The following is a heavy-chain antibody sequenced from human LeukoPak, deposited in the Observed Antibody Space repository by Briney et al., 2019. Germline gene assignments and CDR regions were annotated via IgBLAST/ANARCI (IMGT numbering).Heavy chain of an antibody. J-gene: IGHJ4*02. CDR3: ARDSSGWYLRSFDY. D-gene: IGHD6-19*01. CDR1: GFTFSSYW. Sequence: GGSLRLSCAASGFTFSSYWMSWVRQAPGKGLEWVANIKQDGSEKYYVDSVKGRFTISRDNAKNSLYLQMNSLRAEDTAVYYCARDSSGWYLRSFDYWGQGTLVTVSS. CDR2: IKQDGSEK. V-gene: IGHV3-7*01.